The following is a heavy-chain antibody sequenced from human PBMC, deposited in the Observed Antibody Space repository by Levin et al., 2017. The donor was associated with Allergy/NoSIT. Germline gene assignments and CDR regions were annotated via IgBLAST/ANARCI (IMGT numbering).Heavy chain of an antibody. Sequence: PSETLSLTCAFYGGSFSSYYWSWIRQPPGKGLEWIGEINHSGSTNYNPSLKSRVTISVDTSKNQFSLRLSSVTAADTAVYYCASPFSRYCSDGSCYWDAFDIWGQGTMVTVSS. CDR1: GGSFSSYY. D-gene: IGHD2-15*01. CDR2: INHSGST. CDR3: ASPFSRYCSDGSCYWDAFDI. J-gene: IGHJ3*02. V-gene: IGHV4-34*01.